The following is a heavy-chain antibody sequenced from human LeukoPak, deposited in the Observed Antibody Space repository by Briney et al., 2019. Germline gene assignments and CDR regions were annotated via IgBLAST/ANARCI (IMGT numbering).Heavy chain of an antibody. J-gene: IGHJ4*02. CDR1: GFTFNRFY. D-gene: IGHD1-26*01. CDR3: ASSGSYRFDY. V-gene: IGHV3-48*02. CDR2: ITASGTAM. Sequence: GGSLRLSCSASGFTFNRFYLHWVRQAPGKGLEWVSHITASGTAMFYADSVKGRFTISRDNAKNSLYLQMNNLRDEDTAVYYCASSGSYRFDYWGQGTLVTVSS.